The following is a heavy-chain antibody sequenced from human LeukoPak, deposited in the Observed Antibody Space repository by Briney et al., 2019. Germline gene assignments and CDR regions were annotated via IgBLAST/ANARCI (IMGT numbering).Heavy chain of an antibody. V-gene: IGHV4-30-4*08. Sequence: PSQTLSLTCTVSGGSISSDDYSWSWIRQPPGKGLEWIRYIYYSGSTYYNPSIKSRVTISVDTSKNQFSLKLSSVTAADTAVYYCARDFAEGDYGKFDYWGQGTLVTVSS. D-gene: IGHD4/OR15-4a*01. CDR3: ARDFAEGDYGKFDY. CDR1: GGSISSDDYS. J-gene: IGHJ4*02. CDR2: IYYSGST.